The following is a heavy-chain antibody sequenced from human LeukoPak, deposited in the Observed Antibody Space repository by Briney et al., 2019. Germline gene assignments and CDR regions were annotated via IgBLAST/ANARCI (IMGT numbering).Heavy chain of an antibody. CDR1: GGSISSYY. J-gene: IGHJ4*02. D-gene: IGHD6-19*01. V-gene: IGHV4-39*07. CDR2: IYYSGST. Sequence: SETLSLTCTVSGGSISSYYWSWFRQPPGKGLEWIGSIYYSGSTYYNPSLKSRVTISVDTSKNQFSLKLSSVTAEDTAVYYCAKDSDSSGWYVFDYWGQGTLVTVSS. CDR3: AKDSDSSGWYVFDY.